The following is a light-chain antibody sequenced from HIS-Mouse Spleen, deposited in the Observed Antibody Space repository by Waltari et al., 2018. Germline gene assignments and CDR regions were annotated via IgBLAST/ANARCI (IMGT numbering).Light chain of an antibody. CDR2: EGS. CDR1: RSDVGLYNL. Sequence: QSALTQPASESGSPGQSLTISCTGSRSDVGLYNLVSWYQQPPGKAPKLMIYEGSKRPSGVSNRFSGSKSGNTASLTISGLQAEDEADYYCCSYAGSSTFGVFGGGTKLTVL. J-gene: IGLJ3*02. CDR3: CSYAGSSTFGV. V-gene: IGLV2-23*03.